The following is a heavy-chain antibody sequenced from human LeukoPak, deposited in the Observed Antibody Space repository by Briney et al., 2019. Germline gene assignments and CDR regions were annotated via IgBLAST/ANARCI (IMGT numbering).Heavy chain of an antibody. CDR2: IYYSGST. J-gene: IGHJ4*02. D-gene: IGHD3-16*01. Sequence: PSETLSLTCTVSGGSISSYYWSWIRQPPGKGLEWIGYIYYSGSTNYNPSLKSRVTISVDTSKNQFSLKLSSVTAADTAVYYCAGSPRYACGGVSGLFDYWGQGTLVTVSS. V-gene: IGHV4-59*01. CDR1: GGSISSYY. CDR3: AGSPRYACGGVSGLFDY.